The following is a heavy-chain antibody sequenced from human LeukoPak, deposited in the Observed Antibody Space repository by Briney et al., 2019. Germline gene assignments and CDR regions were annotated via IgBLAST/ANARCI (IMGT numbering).Heavy chain of an antibody. CDR3: ARVRGSGFCSGSSCAKDPGYYYYMDV. CDR1: GFTFSGYY. V-gene: IGHV3-11*01. CDR2: INPSGSNI. D-gene: IGHD2-2*01. Sequence: PGGSLRLSCEGSGFTFSGYYMSWIRQAPGKGLEWASYINPSGSNIYYADSVKGRFTISRDNAKKSLYLQMYSLRAEDTAVYYRARVRGSGFCSGSSCAKDPGYYYYMDVWGKGTTVTVSS. J-gene: IGHJ6*03.